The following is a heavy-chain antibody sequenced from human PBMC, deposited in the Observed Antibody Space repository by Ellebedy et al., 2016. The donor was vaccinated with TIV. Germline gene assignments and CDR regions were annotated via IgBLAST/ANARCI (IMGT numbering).Heavy chain of an antibody. V-gene: IGHV4-59*01. CDR3: ARGVREYYFGSGTVVYHFDH. CDR1: GDPISSDY. D-gene: IGHD2/OR15-2a*01. J-gene: IGHJ4*02. Sequence: MPSETLSLTCTVSGDPISSDYWSWIRQPPGKGLEWIGYVYYSGSTNYNPSLRGRVTMSIDTSKNQFSVKLRSVTAADTAVYFCARGVREYYFGSGTVVYHFDHWGQGSLVTVPS. CDR2: VYYSGST.